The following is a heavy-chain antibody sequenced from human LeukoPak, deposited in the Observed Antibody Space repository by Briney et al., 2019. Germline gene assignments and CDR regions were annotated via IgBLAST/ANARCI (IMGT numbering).Heavy chain of an antibody. CDR3: ARDFHSSGYSHYFHY. J-gene: IGHJ4*02. D-gene: IGHD3-22*01. V-gene: IGHV1-18*01. CDR2: ISGYNGNT. CDR1: VYTFTSYG. Sequence: ASVKVSCKASVYTFTSYGISWVRQAPGQALEWMGWISGYNGNTNYAQKLQGRVTMTTDTSTSTAYMELRSLRSDDTAVYYCARDFHSSGYSHYFHYWGQGTLATVSS.